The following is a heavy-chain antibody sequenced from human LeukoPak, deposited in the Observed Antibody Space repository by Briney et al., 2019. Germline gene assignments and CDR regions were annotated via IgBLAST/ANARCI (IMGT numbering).Heavy chain of an antibody. J-gene: IGHJ4*02. D-gene: IGHD4-17*01. V-gene: IGHV3-7*01. CDR3: ATGGRRHYAD. CDR2: IKEDGSEK. CDR1: GFMFSSNT. Sequence: PGGSLRLSCVVSGFMFSSNTMTWVRQAPGKGLEWVANIKEDGSEKHYVDSVKGRSTISRDNAKNSLYLQMNSLRAEDTAVYYCATGGRRHYADWGQGTLVTVSS.